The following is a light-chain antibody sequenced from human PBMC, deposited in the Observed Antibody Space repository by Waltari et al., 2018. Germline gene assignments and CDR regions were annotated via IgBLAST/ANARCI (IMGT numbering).Light chain of an antibody. CDR1: QSVNIY. Sequence: IVLTQFPGTLSLSPGETATLSCRASQSVNIYLAWYQQKPGQAPRLLIYHTSTRAAGIPDRFSGSGSGTDFSLTISRLEPEDFAVYYCQHYLRLPATFGQGTTVEI. V-gene: IGKV3-20*01. CDR3: QHYLRLPAT. CDR2: HTS. J-gene: IGKJ1*01.